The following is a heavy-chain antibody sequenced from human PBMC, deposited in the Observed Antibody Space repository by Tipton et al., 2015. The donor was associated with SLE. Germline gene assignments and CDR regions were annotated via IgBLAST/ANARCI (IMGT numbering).Heavy chain of an antibody. D-gene: IGHD6-13*01. CDR2: ISSSGSTI. CDR3: AKDNGYSSSRGAFDI. Sequence: SLRLSCAASGFTFSDYYMSWIRQAPGKGLEWVSYISSSGSTIYYADSVKGRFTISRDNAKNSLYLQMNSLRAEDTALYYCAKDNGYSSSRGAFDIWGQGTMVTVSS. J-gene: IGHJ3*02. V-gene: IGHV3-11*01. CDR1: GFTFSDYY.